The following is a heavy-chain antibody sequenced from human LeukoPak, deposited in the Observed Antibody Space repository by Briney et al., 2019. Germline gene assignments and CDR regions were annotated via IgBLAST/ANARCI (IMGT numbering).Heavy chain of an antibody. D-gene: IGHD3-10*01. CDR3: ARGPASGSNFVWFDP. J-gene: IGHJ5*02. CDR1: GGSLSNYY. CDR2: INHSGST. V-gene: IGHV4-34*01. Sequence: SETLSLTCAVYGGSLSNYYWSWIRQPPGKGLEWIGEINHSGSTNYNPSLKSRVTISVDMSKNQFSLELSYVTAADTAVYYCARGPASGSNFVWFDPWGQGTLVTVSS.